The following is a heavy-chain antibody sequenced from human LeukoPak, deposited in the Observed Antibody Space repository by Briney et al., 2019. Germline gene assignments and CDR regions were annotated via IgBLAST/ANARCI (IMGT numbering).Heavy chain of an antibody. CDR2: ISGSGGST. V-gene: IGHV3-23*01. D-gene: IGHD2-15*01. CDR1: GFTFSSYA. Sequence: GGSLRLSCAASGFTFSSYAMSWVRQAPGKGLEWVSDISGSGGSTYYADSVKGRFTISRDNSKNTLYLQMNSLRAEDTAVYYCAKDPYCSGGSCYSEIGYWGQGTLVTVSS. CDR3: AKDPYCSGGSCYSEIGY. J-gene: IGHJ4*02.